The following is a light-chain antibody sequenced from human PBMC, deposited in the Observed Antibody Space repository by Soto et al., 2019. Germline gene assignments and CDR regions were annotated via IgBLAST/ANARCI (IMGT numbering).Light chain of an antibody. J-gene: IGKJ2*01. Sequence: DIQMTQSPSSLSASVGDRVTVTCQASQDISNSLNWYQQKEGKAPKLLIYDATNLETGVPSRFSGSGSGTYFLFTINSLQPEDIATYYCHQYDSVPYAFGQGTKLEIK. CDR1: QDISNS. CDR2: DAT. CDR3: HQYDSVPYA. V-gene: IGKV1-33*01.